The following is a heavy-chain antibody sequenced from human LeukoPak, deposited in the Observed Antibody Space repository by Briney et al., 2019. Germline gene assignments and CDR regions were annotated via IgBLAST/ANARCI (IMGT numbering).Heavy chain of an antibody. D-gene: IGHD2-15*01. Sequence: ASVKVSCKASGYTFTGYYMHWVRQAPGQGLEWMGWINPNGGGTNYAQKFQGRVTMTRDTSISTAYMELSRLRSDDTAVYYCARAPGYCSGGSCPSDFDYWGQGTLVTVSS. J-gene: IGHJ4*02. CDR1: GYTFTGYY. CDR3: ARAPGYCSGGSCPSDFDY. CDR2: INPNGGGT. V-gene: IGHV1-2*02.